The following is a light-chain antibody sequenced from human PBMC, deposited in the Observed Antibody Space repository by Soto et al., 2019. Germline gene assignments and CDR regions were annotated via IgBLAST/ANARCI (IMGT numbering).Light chain of an antibody. CDR1: SSDVGGYNY. J-gene: IGLJ2*01. V-gene: IGLV2-14*01. Sequence: QSALTQPSSVSGAPGQSITLSYTGTSSDVGGYNYVSWYQHHPGKAPKLMIYDVTNRPSGVYNRFSAAKSGNTASLTISGLQAGDEDDYYCRSYTSSNTLVSSGGTKVTVL. CDR2: DVT. CDR3: RSYTSSNTLV.